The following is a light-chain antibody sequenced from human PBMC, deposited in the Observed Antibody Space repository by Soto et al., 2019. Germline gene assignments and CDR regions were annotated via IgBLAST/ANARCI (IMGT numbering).Light chain of an antibody. CDR1: QSVSSRY. CDR2: GAS. J-gene: IGKJ2*01. Sequence: ETGLTQSPGTLSLSPGERATLSCRASQSVSSRYLAWYQQKPGQAPRLLIYGASNRATGIPDRFSGSGSGTEFTLTISRLEPEDFAVYYCQQYITSPPMYTFGQATKLEIK. CDR3: QQYITSPPMYT. V-gene: IGKV3-20*01.